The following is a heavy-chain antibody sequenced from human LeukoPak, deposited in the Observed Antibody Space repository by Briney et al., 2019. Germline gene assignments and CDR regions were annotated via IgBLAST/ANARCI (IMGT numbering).Heavy chain of an antibody. D-gene: IGHD1-14*01. CDR2: FAPEDDES. CDR1: GYTVTEIS. Sequence: ASVKVSCKVSGYTVTEISMHWVRQAPGKGLEWMGAFAPEDDESIYSQKFRGRLIMTEDTYTDTAYMELKSLTSDDTAVYFCATDRTGTYYYGMDVWGQGTTVTVSS. J-gene: IGHJ6*02. CDR3: ATDRTGTYYYGMDV. V-gene: IGHV1-24*01.